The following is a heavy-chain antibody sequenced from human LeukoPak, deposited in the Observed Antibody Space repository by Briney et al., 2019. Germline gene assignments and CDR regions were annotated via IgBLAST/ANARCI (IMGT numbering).Heavy chain of an antibody. CDR3: ARDSGPGYYDSSGYQNFDY. V-gene: IGHV1-58*01. CDR1: RFTSSSPT. J-gene: IGHJ4*02. Sequence: SVKVSCKASRFTSSSPTVQWVRQARGQRLEWIGWIVVGSGYTNYAQKFQERVTFTGDMSTGTVYMELSSLRSDDTAVYYCARDSGPGYYDSSGYQNFDYWGQGTLVTVSS. D-gene: IGHD3-22*01. CDR2: IVVGSGYT.